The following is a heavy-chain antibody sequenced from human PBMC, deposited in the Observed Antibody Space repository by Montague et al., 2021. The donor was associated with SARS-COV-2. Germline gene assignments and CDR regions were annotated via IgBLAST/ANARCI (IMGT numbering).Heavy chain of an antibody. Sequence: SETLSLTCTVSGGSISRSTSSWAWIRQPPGKGLEWIGEINHSGSXNYNPSLKSRVTISVDTSKNQFSLKLSSVTAADTAVYYCARVPDYYDSSGYYFDAFDIWGQGTMVTVSS. D-gene: IGHD3-22*01. CDR2: INHSGSX. V-gene: IGHV4-39*07. CDR1: GGSISRSTSS. J-gene: IGHJ3*02. CDR3: ARVPDYYDSSGYYFDAFDI.